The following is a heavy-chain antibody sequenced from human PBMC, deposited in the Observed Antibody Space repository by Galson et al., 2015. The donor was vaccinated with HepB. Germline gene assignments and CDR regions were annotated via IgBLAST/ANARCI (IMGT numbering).Heavy chain of an antibody. CDR1: GFTVSSKY. V-gene: IGHV3-66*01. D-gene: IGHD5-24*01. CDR2: IYSGGST. Sequence: SLRLSCAASGFTVSSKYMNWVRQAPGKGLEWVSVIYSGGSTYYADSVKGRFTISRDNSKNTLYLQMNSLRAEDTAVYYCAREVGDGCDCCFDSWGQGTLVTVSS. CDR3: AREVGDGCDCCFDS. J-gene: IGHJ4*02.